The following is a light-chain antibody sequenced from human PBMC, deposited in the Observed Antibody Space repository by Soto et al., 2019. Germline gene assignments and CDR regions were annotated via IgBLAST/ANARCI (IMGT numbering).Light chain of an antibody. CDR1: QSVSSRY. Sequence: EIVLTQSPGTLSLSPGERATLSCRASQSVSSRYLGWYQQKPGQAPRLLIYGASGRATGIPDRFTGSGSGTDFTLTISRLEPEDFAVYYCQQYGSSPKTFGQGTKVEIK. J-gene: IGKJ1*01. CDR2: GAS. V-gene: IGKV3-20*01. CDR3: QQYGSSPKT.